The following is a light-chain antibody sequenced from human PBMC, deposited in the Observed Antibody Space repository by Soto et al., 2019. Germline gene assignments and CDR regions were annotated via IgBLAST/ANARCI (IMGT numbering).Light chain of an antibody. CDR1: QSVSTW. CDR2: KAS. Sequence: DIQMTQSPSTLSASVGDRVTITCRASQSVSTWLAWYKQKPGKAPKLLIHKASTLENGVPSSFSGSGSGTDFTLTISSLQPDDFATYYCHQYHIYPVTFGGGTKVEIK. CDR3: HQYHIYPVT. J-gene: IGKJ4*01. V-gene: IGKV1-5*03.